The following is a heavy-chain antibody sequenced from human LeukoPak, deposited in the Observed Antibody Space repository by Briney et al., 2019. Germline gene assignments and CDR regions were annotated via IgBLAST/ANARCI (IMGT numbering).Heavy chain of an antibody. CDR3: ARGGDSSGYRFDY. D-gene: IGHD3-22*01. Sequence: SVKVSCKASGGTFSSYAISWVRQAPGQGLEWMGRIIPIFGTANYAQKFQGRVTITADESTSTAYMELSSLRSEDTAVYYCARGGDSSGYRFDYWGQGTLVTVSS. V-gene: IGHV1-69*13. CDR2: IIPIFGTA. J-gene: IGHJ4*02. CDR1: GGTFSSYA.